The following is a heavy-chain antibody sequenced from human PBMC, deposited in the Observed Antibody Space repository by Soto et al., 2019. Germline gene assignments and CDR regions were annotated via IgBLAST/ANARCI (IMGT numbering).Heavy chain of an antibody. CDR1: GYTFTGYY. CDR2: INPNSGCT. CDR3: ARDHYDFWSGYFY. D-gene: IGHD3-3*01. Sequence: ASVKVSFKASGYTFTGYYMHRVRQAPGQGLEWMGWINPNSGCTNYAQKFQGRVTMTRDTSISTAYMELSRLRSDDTAVYYCARDHYDFWSGYFYWGQGTLVTVSS. V-gene: IGHV1-2*02. J-gene: IGHJ4*02.